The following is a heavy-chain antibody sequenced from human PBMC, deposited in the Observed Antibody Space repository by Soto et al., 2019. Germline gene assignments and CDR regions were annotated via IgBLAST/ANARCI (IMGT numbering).Heavy chain of an antibody. CDR3: ARDRYSSSLGVNYYYYGMDV. Sequence: PSETLSLTCTASGGSISSGGYYWSWIRQHPGKGLEWIGYIYYSGSTYYNPSLKSRVTISVDTSKNQFSLKLSSVTAADTAVYYCARDRYSSSLGVNYYYYGMDVWGQGTTVTVSS. D-gene: IGHD6-6*01. V-gene: IGHV4-31*03. CDR1: GGSISSGGYY. J-gene: IGHJ6*02. CDR2: IYYSGST.